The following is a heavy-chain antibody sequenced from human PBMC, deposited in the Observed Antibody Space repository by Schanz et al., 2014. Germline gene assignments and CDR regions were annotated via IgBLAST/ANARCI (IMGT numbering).Heavy chain of an antibody. J-gene: IGHJ4*02. Sequence: QVHLVQSGAEVKKPGASVKVSCKASGYNITSNDVTWVRQATGQGLEWMGWMQPDSGKTHYAEKFQGRVAMTTDTSTSTAYMELRSLRSDDTAVYYCATGKGDILTGRYWGQGTLVTVSS. D-gene: IGHD3-9*01. CDR2: MQPDSGKT. CDR1: GYNITSND. CDR3: ATGKGDILTGRY. V-gene: IGHV1-8*01.